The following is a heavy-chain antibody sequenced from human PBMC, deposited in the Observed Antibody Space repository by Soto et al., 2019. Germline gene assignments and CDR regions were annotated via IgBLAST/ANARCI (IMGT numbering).Heavy chain of an antibody. D-gene: IGHD3-16*02. Sequence: SVKVSWKASGDSFSSYAISCVRENHGQGFEWMGGIIPIFGTANYAQKFQGRVTITADESTSTAYMELSSLRSEDTAVYYCAVITFGGVIVTREYYFDYWGQGTLVTVPS. CDR1: GDSFSSYA. CDR2: IIPIFGTA. CDR3: AVITFGGVIVTREYYFDY. J-gene: IGHJ4*02. V-gene: IGHV1-69*13.